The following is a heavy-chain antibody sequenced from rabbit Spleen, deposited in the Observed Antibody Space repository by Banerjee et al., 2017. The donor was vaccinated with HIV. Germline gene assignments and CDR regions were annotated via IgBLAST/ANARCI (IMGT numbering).Heavy chain of an antibody. V-gene: IGHV1S45*01. CDR2: INTATGKA. Sequence: EQLEESGGGLVKPEGSLTLTCKASGFSFSDRDVMCWVRQAPGKGLEWIACINTATGKAVYATWAKGRFTISRTSSTTVTLQMTSLTAADTATYFCARDTGSSFSSYGMDLWGQGTLVTVS. CDR1: GFSFSDRDV. J-gene: IGHJ6*01. D-gene: IGHD8-1*01. CDR3: ARDTGSSFSSYGMDL.